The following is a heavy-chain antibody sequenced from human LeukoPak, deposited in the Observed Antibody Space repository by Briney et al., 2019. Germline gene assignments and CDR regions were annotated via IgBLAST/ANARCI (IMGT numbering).Heavy chain of an antibody. V-gene: IGHV3-7*03. D-gene: IGHD3-9*01. CDR1: GFTFSSYW. CDR2: IKQDGSEK. J-gene: IGHJ4*02. Sequence: GGSLRLSCAASGFTFSSYWMSWVRQAPGKGLEWVANIKQDGSEKYYVDSVKGRFTISRDNAKNSLYLQMNSLRAEDTAVYYRAREDYDILTGYYTFDYWGQGTLVTVSS. CDR3: AREDYDILTGYYTFDY.